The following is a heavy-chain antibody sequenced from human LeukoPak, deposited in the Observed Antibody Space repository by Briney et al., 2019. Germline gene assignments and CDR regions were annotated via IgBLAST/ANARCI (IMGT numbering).Heavy chain of an antibody. CDR2: ISGSGGDT. V-gene: IGHV3-23*01. D-gene: IGHD3-9*01. CDR3: AKGIDILTAYLDY. Sequence: PGGSLRLSCAASGFTVSDNYMSWVRQAPGKGLEWVSGISGSGGDTYYADSVKGRFAISRDNSKNTLYLQLNSLRAEDTATYYCAKGIDILTAYLDYWGQGTLVTVPS. J-gene: IGHJ4*02. CDR1: GFTVSDNY.